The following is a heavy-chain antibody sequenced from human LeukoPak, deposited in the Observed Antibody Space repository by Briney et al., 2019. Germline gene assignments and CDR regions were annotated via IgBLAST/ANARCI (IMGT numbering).Heavy chain of an antibody. V-gene: IGHV4-59*01. Sequence: PSETLSLTCTVSGGSISSYDWSWIRQPPGKGLEWIGYIYYSGSTNYNPTLKSRVTISVDTSKNQFSLKLSSVTAADTAVYYCARGVFGVVIIGDYFALDYWGQGTLVTVSS. CDR1: GGSISSYD. D-gene: IGHD3-3*01. CDR3: ARGVFGVVIIGDYFALDY. CDR2: IYYSGST. J-gene: IGHJ4*02.